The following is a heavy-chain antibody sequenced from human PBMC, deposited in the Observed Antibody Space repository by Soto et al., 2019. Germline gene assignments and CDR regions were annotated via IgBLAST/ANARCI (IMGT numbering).Heavy chain of an antibody. Sequence: GGSLRLSCAASGFTFSSYSMNWVRQAPGKGLEWVSSISSSSSYIYYADSVKGRFTISRDNAKNSLYLQMNSLRAEDTAVYYCARGSVADGWFGPWGQGTLVTVSS. V-gene: IGHV3-21*01. CDR2: ISSSSSYI. CDR1: GFTFSSYS. CDR3: ARGSVADGWFGP. D-gene: IGHD2-15*01. J-gene: IGHJ5*02.